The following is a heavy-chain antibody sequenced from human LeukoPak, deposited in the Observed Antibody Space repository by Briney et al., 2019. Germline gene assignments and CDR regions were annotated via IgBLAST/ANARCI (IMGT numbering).Heavy chain of an antibody. CDR2: IRYDGSNK. CDR1: GFTFSSYG. J-gene: IGHJ4*02. D-gene: IGHD3-22*01. V-gene: IGHV3-30*02. CDR3: AKDSFVGYYDSSGYYPGFDY. Sequence: GGSLRLSCAASGFTFSSYGMHWVRQAPGKGLEWVAFIRYDGSNKYYADSVKGRFTISRDNSKNTLYLQMNSLRAEDTAVYYCAKDSFVGYYDSSGYYPGFDYWGQGTLVTVSS.